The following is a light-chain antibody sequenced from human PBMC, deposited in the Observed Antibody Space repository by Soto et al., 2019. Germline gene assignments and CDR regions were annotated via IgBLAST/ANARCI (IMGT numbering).Light chain of an antibody. J-gene: IGKJ1*01. CDR1: QTVNSDY. Sequence: EIVLTQSPGTLSLSPGETATLCCMASQTVNSDYLAWFQQRPGQAPRLLIFATSRRATDIPDRFSGSGSGTDFTLAIRRLEPEDFAVYYCHQFGYSPRTFGQGTKVDI. CDR2: ATS. CDR3: HQFGYSPRT. V-gene: IGKV3-20*01.